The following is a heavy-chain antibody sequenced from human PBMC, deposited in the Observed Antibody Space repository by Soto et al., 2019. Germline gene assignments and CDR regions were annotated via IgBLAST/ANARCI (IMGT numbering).Heavy chain of an antibody. CDR3: ARAARTMVTQATYAFDA. D-gene: IGHD4-17*01. CDR1: GFSVSDFG. CDR2: IWYDGVNR. V-gene: IGHV3-33*01. J-gene: IGHJ4*02. Sequence: QVQLVESGGGVVQPGRSLTLSCAASGFSVSDFGMNWVRQAPGKGLEWVAVIWYDGVNRYYEDSVKGRFTISRDNSMNKLYLEMNRLRAEDTAFYYCARAARTMVTQATYAFDAWGQGTLVTVSS.